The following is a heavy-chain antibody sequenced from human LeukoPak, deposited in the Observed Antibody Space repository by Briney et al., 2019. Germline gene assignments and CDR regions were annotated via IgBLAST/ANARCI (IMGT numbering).Heavy chain of an antibody. CDR1: SGSFSGFY. J-gene: IGHJ4*02. CDR2: INHSRST. V-gene: IGHV4-34*01. Sequence: SETLSLTCAVYSGSFSGFYWTWIRQPPGKGLEWIGQINHSRSTHYNPSLKSRVTISVGTSKNQFSLKLSSVTAADTAVYYCARDWSGNVAIDYWGQGTLVTVSS. D-gene: IGHD3-10*01. CDR3: ARDWSGNVAIDY.